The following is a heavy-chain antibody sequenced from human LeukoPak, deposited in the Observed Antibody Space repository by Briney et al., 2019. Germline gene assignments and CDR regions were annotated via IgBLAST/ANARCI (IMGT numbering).Heavy chain of an antibody. CDR1: GGSISSYY. CDR3: ARYCSSTSCYGGYYYMDV. Sequence: SETLSLTCTVSGGSISSYYWSWIRQPPGKGLEWIGYTYCSGSTNYNPSLKSRVTISVDTSKNQFSLKLSSVTAADTAVYYCARYCSSTSCYGGYYYMDVWGKGTTVTISS. J-gene: IGHJ6*03. D-gene: IGHD2-2*01. V-gene: IGHV4-59*01. CDR2: TYCSGST.